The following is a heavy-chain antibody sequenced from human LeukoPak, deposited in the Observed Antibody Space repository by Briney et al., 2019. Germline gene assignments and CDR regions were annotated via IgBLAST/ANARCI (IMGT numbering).Heavy chain of an antibody. Sequence: GGSLRLSCAASGFTTSGNYITWVRQAPGKGLQWVSVIYSGGRTNYADSVKGRFSISRDNSNDTVYLQLNSLRTEDTAVYFCARVPSTSSLGDYFDYWGQGTLVTVSS. V-gene: IGHV3-66*01. CDR2: IYSGGRT. CDR1: GFTTSGNY. J-gene: IGHJ4*02. CDR3: ARVPSTSSLGDYFDY. D-gene: IGHD6-13*01.